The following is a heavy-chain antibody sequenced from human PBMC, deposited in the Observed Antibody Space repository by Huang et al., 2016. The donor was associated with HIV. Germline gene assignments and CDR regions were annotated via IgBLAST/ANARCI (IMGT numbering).Heavy chain of an antibody. CDR1: GFKFSNYW. V-gene: IGHV3-74*01. Sequence: EENLVESGGGLVQPGGSLRLSCEASGFKFSNYWRQWVRQAPGKGLMWVSRIKIDGRTTDYADSVKGRFTISRDNAKNTLYLQMSSLTAEDTAIYYCARAGGFEIWGQGTVVTVSS. CDR2: IKIDGRTT. J-gene: IGHJ3*02. D-gene: IGHD2-15*01. CDR3: ARAGGFEI.